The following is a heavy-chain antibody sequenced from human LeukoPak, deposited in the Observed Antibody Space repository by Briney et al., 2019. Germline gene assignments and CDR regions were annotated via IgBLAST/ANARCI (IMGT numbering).Heavy chain of an antibody. V-gene: IGHV3-30*03. J-gene: IGHJ4*02. CDR2: ISYDGSNK. CDR3: ARSSGWYYYFDY. CDR1: GFTFRNYG. Sequence: LSGGSLRLSCAASGFTFRNYGMSWVRQAPGKGLEWVAVISYDGSNKYYADSVKGRFTISRDNSKNTLYLQMNSLRAEDTAVYYCARSSGWYYYFDYWGQGTLVTVSS. D-gene: IGHD6-19*01.